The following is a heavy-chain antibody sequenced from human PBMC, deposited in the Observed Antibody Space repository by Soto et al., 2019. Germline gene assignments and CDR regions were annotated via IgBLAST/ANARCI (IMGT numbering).Heavy chain of an antibody. J-gene: IGHJ4*02. CDR1: GFTFSSYW. D-gene: IGHD6-19*01. CDR2: INSDGSST. V-gene: IGHV3-74*01. Sequence: EVQLVESGGGLVQPGGSLRLSCAASGFTFSSYWLHWVRQAPGKGLVCLSRINSDGSSTNHADSVKGRFTISRDNAKSTLYLQLNSVRAEETAVYYCARKGAVAGFGYWGQRTLVTVSS. CDR3: ARKGAVAGFGY.